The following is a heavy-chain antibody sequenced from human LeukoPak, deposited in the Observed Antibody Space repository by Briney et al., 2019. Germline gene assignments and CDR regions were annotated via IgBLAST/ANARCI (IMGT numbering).Heavy chain of an antibody. CDR1: GYTFTSYG. D-gene: IGHD6-19*01. CDR3: ARVSSPWLMGWFDP. Sequence: GASVKVSCKASGYTFTSYGISWVRQAPGQGLEWMGWIRAYNGNTNYAQKLQGRVTMTTDTSTSTAYMELRSLRSDDTAVYYCARVSSPWLMGWFDPWGQGTLVTVSS. V-gene: IGHV1-18*01. J-gene: IGHJ5*02. CDR2: IRAYNGNT.